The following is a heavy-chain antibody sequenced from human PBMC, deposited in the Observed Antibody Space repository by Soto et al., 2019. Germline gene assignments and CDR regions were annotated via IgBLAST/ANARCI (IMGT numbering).Heavy chain of an antibody. CDR3: ERDSSFSGKGPVAFDI. CDR2: IYSGGGT. CDR1: GFTFSSNY. Sequence: HPGGSLRLSCAASGFTFSSNYMSWVRQAPGKGLEWVSVIYSGGGTYYADSVKGRLTISRDNSKNTLYLQMHSLRAEDTAVYYCERDSSFSGKGPVAFDIWGQGTMVTVSS. D-gene: IGHD1-26*01. J-gene: IGHJ3*02. V-gene: IGHV3-66*01.